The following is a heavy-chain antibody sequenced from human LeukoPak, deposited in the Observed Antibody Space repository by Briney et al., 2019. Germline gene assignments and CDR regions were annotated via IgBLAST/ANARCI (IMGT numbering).Heavy chain of an antibody. CDR3: AKDSRSYCSGGSCYSRGFDP. D-gene: IGHD2-15*01. J-gene: IGHJ5*02. CDR2: IWFDGSIK. CDR1: GLIFNTYG. V-gene: IGHV3-30*02. Sequence: GGSLRLSCAASGLIFNTYGMHWVRQAPGKGLEWVAVIWFDGSIKYYADSVKGRFTISRDNSKNTLYLQMNSLRAEDTAVYYCAKDSRSYCSGGSCYSRGFDPWGQGTLVTVSS.